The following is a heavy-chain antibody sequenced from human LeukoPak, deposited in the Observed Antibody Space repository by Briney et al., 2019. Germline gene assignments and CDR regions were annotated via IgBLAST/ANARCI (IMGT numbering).Heavy chain of an antibody. CDR2: ISSSSSYI. D-gene: IGHD3-22*01. CDR3: AKPDRLTKYYYDSSGYY. CDR1: RFTFSSYS. J-gene: IGHJ4*02. Sequence: GGSLRLSCAASRFTFSSYSMNWVRQAPGKGLEWVSSISSSSSYIYYADSVKGRFTISRDNSKNTPYLQMNSLRAEDTAVYCCAKPDRLTKYYYDSSGYYWGQGTLVTVSS. V-gene: IGHV3-21*01.